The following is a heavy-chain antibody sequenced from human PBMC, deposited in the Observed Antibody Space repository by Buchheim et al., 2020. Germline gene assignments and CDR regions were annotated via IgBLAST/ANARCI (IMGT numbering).Heavy chain of an antibody. CDR1: GFIFSSNW. Sequence: EVQLVESGGGLVQPGGSLRLSCAASGFIFSSNWMHWVRQAPGKGLVWVSRINSDGSSVFYADSVKGRFPISRDNAKNTLYLQMNSLRAEDTAVYYCARGGDDYGDYYGLDVWGQGTT. D-gene: IGHD4-17*01. J-gene: IGHJ6*02. CDR2: INSDGSSV. V-gene: IGHV3-74*01. CDR3: ARGGDDYGDYYGLDV.